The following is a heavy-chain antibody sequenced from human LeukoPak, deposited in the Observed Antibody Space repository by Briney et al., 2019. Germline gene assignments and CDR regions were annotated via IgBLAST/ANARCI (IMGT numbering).Heavy chain of an antibody. J-gene: IGHJ4*02. CDR2: MYTGGST. CDR3: ARAPFYYDSSGYPYFDG. V-gene: IGHV3-53*01. CDR1: GFTISTNY. D-gene: IGHD3-22*01. Sequence: GGSLRLSCAASGFTISTNYMSWARQAPGKGLEWVSVMYTGGSTYYADSVKGRFTISRDNSKNTLYFQMNSLRAEDTALYYCARAPFYYDSSGYPYFDGWGQGTLVTVSS.